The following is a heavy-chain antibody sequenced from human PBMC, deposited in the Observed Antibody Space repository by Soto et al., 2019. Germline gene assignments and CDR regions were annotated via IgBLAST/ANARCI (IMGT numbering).Heavy chain of an antibody. CDR3: TPGLQLWSPMISPYYYYYGMDV. CDR2: IKSKTDGGTT. V-gene: IGHV3-15*07. J-gene: IGHJ6*04. D-gene: IGHD5-18*01. CDR1: GFTFSNAW. Sequence: GGSLRLSCAASGFTFSNAWMNWVRQAPGKGLEWVGRIKSKTDGGTTDYAAPVKGRFTISRDDSKNTLYLQMNSLKTEDTAVFYCTPGLQLWSPMISPYYYYYGMDVWGKGTRVTVSS.